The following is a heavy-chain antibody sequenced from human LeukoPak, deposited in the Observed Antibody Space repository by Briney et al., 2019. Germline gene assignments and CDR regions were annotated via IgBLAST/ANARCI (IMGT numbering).Heavy chain of an antibody. V-gene: IGHV4-34*01. J-gene: IGHJ4*02. D-gene: IGHD5-18*01. CDR2: MNHSGST. CDR3: ARKAGIQLWLRYFDY. CDR1: GGSFSGYY. Sequence: SETLSLTCAVYGGSFSGYYWSWIRQPPGKGLEWIGEMNHSGSTNYNPSLKSRVTISVDTSKNQFSLKLSSVTAADTAVYYCARKAGIQLWLRYFDYWGQGTLVTVSS.